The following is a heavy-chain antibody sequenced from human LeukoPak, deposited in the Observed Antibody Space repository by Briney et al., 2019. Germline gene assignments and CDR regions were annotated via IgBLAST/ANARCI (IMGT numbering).Heavy chain of an antibody. CDR2: ISSTSGTI. CDR3: ARDPYSGTYGDTYYYYMDV. V-gene: IGHV3-48*01. Sequence: GGSLRLSCAASGFTFSSYSMNWVRQAPGKGLEWVSYISSTSGTIFYADSVKGRFTISRDNAKNSLYMQMNSLRAEDTAVYYCARDPYSGTYGDTYYYYMDVWGKGTTVTISS. CDR1: GFTFSSYS. J-gene: IGHJ6*03. D-gene: IGHD1-26*01.